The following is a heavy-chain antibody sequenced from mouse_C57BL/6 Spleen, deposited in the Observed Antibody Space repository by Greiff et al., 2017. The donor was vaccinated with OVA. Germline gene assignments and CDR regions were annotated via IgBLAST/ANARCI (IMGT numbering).Heavy chain of an antibody. D-gene: IGHD2-4*01. Sequence: EVKLVESEGGLVQPGSSMKLSCTASGFTFSDYYMAWVRQVPEKGLEWVANINYDGSSTYYLDSLKSRFIISRDNAKNILYLQMSSLKSEDTATYYCARDGYDYGFAYWGQGTLVTVSA. J-gene: IGHJ3*01. CDR1: GFTFSDYY. CDR3: ARDGYDYGFAY. V-gene: IGHV5-16*01. CDR2: INYDGSST.